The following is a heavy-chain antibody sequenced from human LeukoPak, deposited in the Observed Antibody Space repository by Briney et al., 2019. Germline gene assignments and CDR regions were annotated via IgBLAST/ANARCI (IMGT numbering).Heavy chain of an antibody. V-gene: IGHV4-59*01. CDR2: IYYSGST. Sequence: SETLSLTCTVSGGSISSYYWSWIRQPPGKGLEWIGYIYYSGSTNYNPSLKSRVTISVDTSKNQFSQKLSSVTAADTAVYYCARAETTVTSYGAWFDPWGQGTLVTVSS. D-gene: IGHD4-17*01. J-gene: IGHJ5*02. CDR1: GGSISSYY. CDR3: ARAETTVTSYGAWFDP.